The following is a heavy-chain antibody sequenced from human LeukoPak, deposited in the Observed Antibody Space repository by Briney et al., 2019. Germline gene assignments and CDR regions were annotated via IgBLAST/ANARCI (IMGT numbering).Heavy chain of an antibody. Sequence: GESLKIPCKGSGYSFTNSWIGWVRQMPGKGLEWMGIIYPGDSDTRYSPSFQGQVTISADKSISTAYLQWSSLKASDTAMYYCARADSYGSGRFHYYGMDVWGQGTTVTVSS. CDR2: IYPGDSDT. V-gene: IGHV5-51*01. D-gene: IGHD3-10*01. CDR1: GYSFTNSW. J-gene: IGHJ6*02. CDR3: ARADSYGSGRFHYYGMDV.